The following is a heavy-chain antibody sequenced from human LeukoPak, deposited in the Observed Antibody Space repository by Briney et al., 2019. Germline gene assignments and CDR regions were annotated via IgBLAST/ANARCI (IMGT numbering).Heavy chain of an antibody. CDR1: GFTFSSYA. CDR3: TTGDWYPNDY. CDR2: TKSKTDGGTT. V-gene: IGHV3-15*01. J-gene: IGHJ4*02. Sequence: GGSLRLSCAASGFTFSSYAMSWVRQAPGKGLEWVGRTKSKTDGGTTHYAAPVKGRFTISRDDSKNTLYLQMNSLKTEDTAVYYCTTGDWYPNDYWGQGTLVTVSS. D-gene: IGHD3/OR15-3a*01.